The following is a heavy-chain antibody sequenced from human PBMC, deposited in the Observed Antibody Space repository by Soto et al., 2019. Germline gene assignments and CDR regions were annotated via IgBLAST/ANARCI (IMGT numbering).Heavy chain of an antibody. D-gene: IGHD3-10*01. V-gene: IGHV3-23*01. CDR2: ISGSGGST. CDR3: AKRASGSYFDY. Sequence: EVQLLESGGGLVQPGGSLRLSCAASGFTFSSYAMNWVRQAPGKGLERVSVISGSGGSTYYADSVKGRFTISRDNSKNTLYLQMKSLGAEDTAVYYCAKRASGSYFDYWGQGTLVTVSS. CDR1: GFTFSSYA. J-gene: IGHJ4*02.